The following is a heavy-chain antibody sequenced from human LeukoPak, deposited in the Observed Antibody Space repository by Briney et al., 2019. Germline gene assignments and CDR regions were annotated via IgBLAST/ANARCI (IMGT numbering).Heavy chain of an antibody. CDR1: GYTFTSYY. Sequence: ASVKVSCKASGYTFTSYYMHWVRQAPGKGLEWMGIINPSGGSKSYGQKFQGRVTMTRDTSTRTVYMELSSLRSEYTAVYYCARDGVSWPKGVAIWGQGTMVTVCS. J-gene: IGHJ3*02. CDR2: INPSGGSK. D-gene: IGHD2-8*01. CDR3: ARDGVSWPKGVAI. V-gene: IGHV1-46*01.